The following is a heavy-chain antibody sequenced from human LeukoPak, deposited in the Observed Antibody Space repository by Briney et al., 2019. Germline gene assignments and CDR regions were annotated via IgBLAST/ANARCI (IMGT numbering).Heavy chain of an antibody. Sequence: SVKVSCKASGGTFSSYAISWVRQAPGQGLEWMGGIIPIFGTANYAQKFQGRVTITADESTSTVYVELSSLRSEDTAVYYCARDPSYGCFDYWGQGTLVTVSS. J-gene: IGHJ4*03. D-gene: IGHD5-18*01. CDR2: IIPIFGTA. CDR1: GGTFSSYA. V-gene: IGHV1-69*13. CDR3: ARDPSYGCFDY.